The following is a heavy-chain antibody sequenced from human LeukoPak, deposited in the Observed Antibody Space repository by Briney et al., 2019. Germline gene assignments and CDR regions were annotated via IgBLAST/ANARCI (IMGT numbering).Heavy chain of an antibody. D-gene: IGHD6-6*01. CDR3: ARLSSLANIAARGRTWFDT. V-gene: IGHV4-4*07. J-gene: IGHJ5*02. CDR2: IYTSGST. CDR1: GGSISSYY. Sequence: SETLSLTCTVSGGSISSYYWSWIRQPAGKGLEWIGRIYTSGSTNYNPSLKSRVTMSVDTSKNQLSLNLSSVTAADTAVYYCARLSSLANIAARGRTWFDTWGQGSLVTVSS.